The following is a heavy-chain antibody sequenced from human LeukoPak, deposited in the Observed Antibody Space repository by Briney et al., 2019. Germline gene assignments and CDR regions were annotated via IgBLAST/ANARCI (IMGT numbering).Heavy chain of an antibody. CDR2: IYTSGST. CDR3: ARDHLQLADYYYTDV. D-gene: IGHD5-18*01. J-gene: IGHJ6*03. V-gene: IGHV4-4*07. Sequence: SETPSLTCTVSGGSLSSYYWSWIRQPAGKGLEWIGRIYTSGSTNYNPSLKSRVTMSVDTSKNQFSLKLSSVTAADTAVYYCARDHLQLADYYYTDVWGKGTTVTVSS. CDR1: GGSLSSYY.